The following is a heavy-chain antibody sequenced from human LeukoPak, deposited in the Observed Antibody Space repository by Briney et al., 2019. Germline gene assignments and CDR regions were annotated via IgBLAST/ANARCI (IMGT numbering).Heavy chain of an antibody. V-gene: IGHV4-34*01. D-gene: IGHD6-19*01. Sequence: SETLSLTCAVYGGSFSGYYWSWIRQPPGKGLEWIGEINHSGSTNYNPSLKSRVTISVDTSKNQFSLKLSSVTAADTAVYYCARVGSGWFIYYYYYYMDVWGKGTTVTISS. CDR2: INHSGST. CDR1: GGSFSGYY. CDR3: ARVGSGWFIYYYYYYMDV. J-gene: IGHJ6*03.